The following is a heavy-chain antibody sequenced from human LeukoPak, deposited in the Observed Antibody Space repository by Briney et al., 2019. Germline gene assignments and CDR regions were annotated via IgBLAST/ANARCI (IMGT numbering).Heavy chain of an antibody. CDR1: GFIFSDYY. CDR2: IKQDGSEK. V-gene: IGHV3-7*01. Sequence: GGPLRLSCAASGFIFSDYYMSWIRQAPGKGLEWVANIKQDGSEKYYVDSVKGRFTISRDNAKNSLYLQMNSLRAEDTAVYYCAREKANYYYYYMDVWGKGTTVTVSS. J-gene: IGHJ6*03. CDR3: AREKANYYYYYMDV.